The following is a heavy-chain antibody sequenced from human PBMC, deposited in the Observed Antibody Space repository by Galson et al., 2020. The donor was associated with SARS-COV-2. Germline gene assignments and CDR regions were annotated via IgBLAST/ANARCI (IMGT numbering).Heavy chain of an antibody. CDR3: TSPQGEFDP. V-gene: IGHV3-73*01. Sequence: GGSLRLSCATSGFTFSGSPMHWVRQASGKGLEWVGHIKRKGNTYATAYAASVNGRFTISRDDSKNTAYLQMNSLKTEDTAVYYCTSPQGEFDPWGQGTLVTVSS. CDR2: IKRKGNTYAT. CDR1: GFTFSGSP. D-gene: IGHD3-16*01. J-gene: IGHJ5*02.